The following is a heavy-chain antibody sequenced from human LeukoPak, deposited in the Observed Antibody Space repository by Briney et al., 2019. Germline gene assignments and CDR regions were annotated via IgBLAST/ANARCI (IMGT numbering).Heavy chain of an antibody. CDR3: ARDHYYDSSGYYDY. J-gene: IGHJ4*02. CDR2: ISGSGGST. Sequence: PGGSLRLSCAASGFTYNSYAMSWVRQAPGKGLEWVSAISGSGGSTYYADSVKGRFTISRDNAKNTLYLQMNSLRAEDTAVYYCARDHYYDSSGYYDYWGQGTLVTVSS. CDR1: GFTYNSYA. D-gene: IGHD3-22*01. V-gene: IGHV3-23*01.